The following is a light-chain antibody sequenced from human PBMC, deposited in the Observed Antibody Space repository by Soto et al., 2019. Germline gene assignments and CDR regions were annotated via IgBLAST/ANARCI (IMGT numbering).Light chain of an antibody. CDR3: QRYGSSPWT. CDR2: GAS. J-gene: IGKJ1*01. V-gene: IGKV3-20*01. Sequence: ENVLTQSPGTLSLSPGERATLSCRASQSVSSIYLAWYQQKPGQAPRLIIYGASSRATGIPDRFSGSGSGTEFTLTISRLEPEDFEVYFCQRYGSSPWTFGQGTKVDIK. CDR1: QSVSSIY.